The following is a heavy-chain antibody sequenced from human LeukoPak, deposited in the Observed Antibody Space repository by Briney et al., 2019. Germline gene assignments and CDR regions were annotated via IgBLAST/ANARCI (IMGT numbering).Heavy chain of an antibody. CDR3: ARSSALNYDILTGLSWGFDY. D-gene: IGHD3-9*01. CDR2: INHSGST. J-gene: IGHJ4*02. V-gene: IGHV4-34*01. CDR1: GRSFSGYY. Sequence: PSETLSLTCAVYGRSFSGYYWSWIRQPPGKGLEWIGEINHSGSTNYNPSLKSRVTISVDTSKNQFSLKLSSVTAADTAVYYCARSSALNYDILTGLSWGFDYWGQGTLVTVSS.